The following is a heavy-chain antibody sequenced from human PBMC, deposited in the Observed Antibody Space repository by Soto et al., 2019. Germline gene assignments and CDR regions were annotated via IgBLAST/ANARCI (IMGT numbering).Heavy chain of an antibody. D-gene: IGHD3-10*01. V-gene: IGHV3-66*01. CDR1: GFTISSIY. J-gene: IGHJ4*02. CDR3: ARDLLGGVRESCFGH. Sequence: EVQLVESGGGLVQPGGSLRLSCAASGFTISSIYMTWVRQAPGKGLEWLSVIYAGGTTHYADSVKGRFTISRDNSKNMVSLQVNSLRAEDTAVYYCARDLLGGVRESCFGHWGQGAVVVVSS. CDR2: IYAGGTT.